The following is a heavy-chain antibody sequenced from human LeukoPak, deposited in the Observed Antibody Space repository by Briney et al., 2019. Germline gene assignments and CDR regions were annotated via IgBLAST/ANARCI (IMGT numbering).Heavy chain of an antibody. CDR2: ISAYNGNT. J-gene: IGHJ6*02. CDR1: GYTFTSYG. D-gene: IGHD6-6*01. CDR3: ARADFGEYSGYYYYGMDV. Sequence: GASVKVSCKASGYTFTSYGISWVRQAPGQGLEWMGWISAYNGNTNYAQKLQGRVTMTTDTSTSTAYMELRSLRSDDTAVYYCARADFGEYSGYYYYGMDVWGQGTTVTVSS. V-gene: IGHV1-18*01.